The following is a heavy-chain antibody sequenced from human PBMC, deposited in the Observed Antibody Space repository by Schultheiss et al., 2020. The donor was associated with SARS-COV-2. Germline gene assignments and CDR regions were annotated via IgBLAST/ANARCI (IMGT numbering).Heavy chain of an antibody. D-gene: IGHD5-24*01. J-gene: IGHJ5*02. CDR1: GGSISSYY. CDR3: AREGNDGYNYFDH. Sequence: SETLSLTCTVSGGSISSYYWSWIRQPPGKGLEWIGRIYTSGSTNYNPSLKSRVTMSVDTSKNQFSLKLTSVTATDAAVYFCAREGNDGYNYFDHWGRGTLVTVSS. V-gene: IGHV4-4*07. CDR2: IYTSGST.